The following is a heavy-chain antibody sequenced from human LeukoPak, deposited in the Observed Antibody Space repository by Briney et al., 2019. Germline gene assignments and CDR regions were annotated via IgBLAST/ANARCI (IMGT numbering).Heavy chain of an antibody. J-gene: IGHJ4*02. CDR3: ARDVPDDDLLRYLDWLLSEPELFDY. D-gene: IGHD3-9*01. CDR2: INPNSGGT. Sequence: SSVTVSCKASGYTFTGYYMHWVRQAPGQGLEWMGWINPNSGGTNYAQKFQGRVTMTSDTSISTAYMELSRLRSDDTAVYYCARDVPDDDLLRYLDWLLSEPELFDYWGQGTLVTVSS. CDR1: GYTFTGYY. V-gene: IGHV1-2*02.